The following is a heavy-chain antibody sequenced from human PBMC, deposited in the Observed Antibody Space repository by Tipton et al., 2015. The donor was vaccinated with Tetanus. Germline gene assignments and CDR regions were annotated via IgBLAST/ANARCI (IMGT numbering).Heavy chain of an antibody. J-gene: IGHJ5*02. D-gene: IGHD5-18*01. CDR2: IGTAGDT. CDR3: AREVDKYSYGWLGWFDP. V-gene: IGHV3-13*01. Sequence: SLRLSCAASGFTFSSYDMHWVRQATGKGLEWVSAIGTAGDTYYPGSVKGRFTISRENAKNSLYLQMNSLRAEDTAVYYCAREVDKYSYGWLGWFDPGGQGTLVTVPS. CDR1: GFTFSSYD.